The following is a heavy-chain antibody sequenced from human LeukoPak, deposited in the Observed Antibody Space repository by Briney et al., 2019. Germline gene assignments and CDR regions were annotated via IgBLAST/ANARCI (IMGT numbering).Heavy chain of an antibody. J-gene: IGHJ4*02. Sequence: QSGGSLRLSCAASGFTFSSYGMHWVRQAPGKGLEWVAVISYDGSNKYYADSVKGRFTISRDNSKNTLYLQMNSLRAEDTAVYYCARSSIVVGFDYWGQGTLVTVSS. CDR3: ARSSIVVGFDY. V-gene: IGHV3-30-3*01. CDR2: ISYDGSNK. CDR1: GFTFSSYG. D-gene: IGHD3-22*01.